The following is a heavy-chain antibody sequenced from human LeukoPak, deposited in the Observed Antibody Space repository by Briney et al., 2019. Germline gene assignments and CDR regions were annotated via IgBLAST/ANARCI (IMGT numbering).Heavy chain of an antibody. V-gene: IGHV3-74*01. CDR1: GFTFSSYW. J-gene: IGHJ4*02. Sequence: GGSLRLSCAASGFTFSSYWMHWVRQAPGKGLVWVSHINSDGSSTSYADSVKGRFTISRDNAKNTLYLQMNSLRAEDTAVYYCARDRAYSIDYWGQGALVTVSS. CDR2: INSDGSST. D-gene: IGHD5-18*01. CDR3: ARDRAYSIDY.